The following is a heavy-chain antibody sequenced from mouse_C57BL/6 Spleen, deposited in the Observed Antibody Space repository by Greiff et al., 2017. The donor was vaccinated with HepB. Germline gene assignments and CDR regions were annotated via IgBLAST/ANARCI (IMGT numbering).Heavy chain of an antibody. CDR3: ARNPIYYGYPVAY. Sequence: VQLQQPGAELVRPGTSVKLSCKASGYTFTSYWMHWVKQRPGQGLEWIGVIDPSDSYTNYNQKFKGKATLTVDTSSSTAYMQLSSLTSEDSAVYYCARNPIYYGYPVAYWGQGTLVTVSA. V-gene: IGHV1-59*01. CDR1: GYTFTSYW. D-gene: IGHD2-2*01. CDR2: IDPSDSYT. J-gene: IGHJ3*01.